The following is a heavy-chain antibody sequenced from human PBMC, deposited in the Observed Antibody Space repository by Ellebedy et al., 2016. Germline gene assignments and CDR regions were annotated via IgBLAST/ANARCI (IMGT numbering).Heavy chain of an antibody. D-gene: IGHD3-22*01. CDR3: ASLYYYDSSGYPF. V-gene: IGHV4-34*01. CDR1: GGSFSGYY. J-gene: IGHJ3*01. CDR2: INHSGST. Sequence: SETLSLIXAVYGGSFSGYYWSWIRQPPGKGLEWIGEINHSGSTNYNPSLKSRVTISVDTSKNQFSLKLSSVTAADTAVYYCASLYYYDSSGYPFWGQGTMVTVSS.